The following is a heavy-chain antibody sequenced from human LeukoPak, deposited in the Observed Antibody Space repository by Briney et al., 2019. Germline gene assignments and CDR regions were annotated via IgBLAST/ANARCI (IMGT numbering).Heavy chain of an antibody. CDR2: IYYSGST. J-gene: IGHJ4*02. V-gene: IGHV4-59*01. CDR3: ARVTGYTIEDYFDY. Sequence: TSSETLSLTCTVSGGSISSYYWSWIRQPPGKGLEWIGYIYYSGSTNYNPSLKSRVTISVDTSKNQFSLRLSSMTAADTAVYYCARVTGYTIEDYFDYWGQGTLVTVSS. CDR1: GGSISSYY. D-gene: IGHD3-9*01.